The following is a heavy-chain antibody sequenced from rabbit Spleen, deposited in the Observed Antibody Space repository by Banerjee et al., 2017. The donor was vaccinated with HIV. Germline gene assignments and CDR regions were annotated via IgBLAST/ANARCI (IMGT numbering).Heavy chain of an antibody. V-gene: IGHV1S40*01. J-gene: IGHJ4*01. CDR3: AKDLTNVIGWNFGL. CDR2: IYTGNNKN. Sequence: VESGGGLVQPGASLTLTCTASGFSFSSSYDMCWVRQAPGKGLEWIGCIYTGNNKNYYASWAKGRFISSKTSSTMVTLQMASLTAADTATYFCAKDLTNVIGWNFGLWGQGTLVTVS. D-gene: IGHD1-1*01. CDR1: GFSFSSSYD.